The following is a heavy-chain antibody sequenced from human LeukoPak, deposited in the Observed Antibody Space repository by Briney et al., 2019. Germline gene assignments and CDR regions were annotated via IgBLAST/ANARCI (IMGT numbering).Heavy chain of an antibody. CDR2: MYSDSRT. J-gene: IGHJ4*02. Sequence: GGSLRLSCAASGITVSSNYMSWVRQAPGKGLEWVSVMYSDSRTYYADSVKGRFTISRDNSKNTLYLEMNSLRAEDTAVYYCARSNCNSCYLGVWYYFDYWGQRALVTVSS. CDR1: GITVSSNY. V-gene: IGHV3-66*01. CDR3: ARSNCNSCYLGVWYYFDY. D-gene: IGHD1/OR15-1a*01.